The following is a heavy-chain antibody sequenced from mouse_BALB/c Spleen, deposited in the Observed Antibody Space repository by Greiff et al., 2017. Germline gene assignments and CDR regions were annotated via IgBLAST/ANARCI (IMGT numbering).Heavy chain of an antibody. D-gene: IGHD2-1*01. CDR1: GFTFSSYA. CDR3: ARQMVTTGLDY. CDR2: ISSGGSYT. J-gene: IGHJ2*01. Sequence: EVKVVESGGGLVKPGGSLKLSCAASGFTFSSYAMSWVRQTPEKRLEWVATISSGGSYTYHPDSVKGRFTISRDNAKNTLYLQMSSLRSEDTAMYYCARQMVTTGLDYWGQGTTLTVSS. V-gene: IGHV5-9-3*01.